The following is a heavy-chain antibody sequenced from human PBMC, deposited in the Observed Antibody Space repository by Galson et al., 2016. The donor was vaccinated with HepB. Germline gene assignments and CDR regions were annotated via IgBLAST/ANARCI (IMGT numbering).Heavy chain of an antibody. CDR2: IKCDGSEK. V-gene: IGHV3-52*01. J-gene: IGHJ6*02. CDR3: TAMVTGYYYGMDV. Sequence: SLRLSCAASGFTFSSSWMHWVCQASEKGLEWVADIKCDGSEKYYVDSVKGPLTISRDNAKNSLYLQVNSLRAEDITVYTDTAMVTGYYYGMDVWGQGTTVTVSS. D-gene: IGHD5-18*01. CDR1: GFTFSSSW.